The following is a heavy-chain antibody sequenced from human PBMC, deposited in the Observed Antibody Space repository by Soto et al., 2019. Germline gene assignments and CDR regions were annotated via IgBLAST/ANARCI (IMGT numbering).Heavy chain of an antibody. CDR3: ARDPRSDVAEYGMDV. J-gene: IGHJ6*02. CDR2: ISYDGSNK. D-gene: IGHD6-19*01. Sequence: GGSLRLSCAASGFTFSSYAMHWVRQAPGKGLEWVAVISYDGSNKYYADSVKGRFTISRDNSKNTLYLQMNSLRAEDTAVYYCARDPRSDVAEYGMDVWGQGTTVTVSS. CDR1: GFTFSSYA. V-gene: IGHV3-30-3*01.